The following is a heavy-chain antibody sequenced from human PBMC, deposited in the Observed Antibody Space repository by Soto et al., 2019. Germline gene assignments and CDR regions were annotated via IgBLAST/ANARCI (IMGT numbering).Heavy chain of an antibody. Sequence: SETLSLTCTVSGGSISSGDYYWSWIRQPPGKGLEWIGYIYYSGSTYYNPSLKSRVTISVDTSKNQFSLKLSSVTAADTAVYYCARLGSWFGELGYYFDYWGQGTLVTVSS. CDR1: GGSISSGDYY. CDR3: ARLGSWFGELGYYFDY. V-gene: IGHV4-30-4*01. D-gene: IGHD3-10*01. J-gene: IGHJ4*02. CDR2: IYYSGST.